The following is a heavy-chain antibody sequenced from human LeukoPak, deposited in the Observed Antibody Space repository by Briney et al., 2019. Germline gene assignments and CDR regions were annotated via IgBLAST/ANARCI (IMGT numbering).Heavy chain of an antibody. J-gene: IGHJ1*01. D-gene: IGHD2-2*01. V-gene: IGHV3-23*01. CDR2: ISGSGTKT. CDR1: GFNFDMHA. Sequence: GGSLRLSCAASGFNFDMHAMTWIRQAPGKGLEWVAGISGSGTKTYYTESVKGRFTVSRDNSKNTLYLQMNRLRPEDTAVYYCASEISVVPSHTVEYFQHWGQGTLVTVSS. CDR3: ASEISVVPSHTVEYFQH.